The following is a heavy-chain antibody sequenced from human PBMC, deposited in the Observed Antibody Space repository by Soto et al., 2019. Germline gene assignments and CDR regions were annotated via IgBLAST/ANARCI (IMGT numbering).Heavy chain of an antibody. V-gene: IGHV4-4*02. CDR1: GGSISSMNW. Sequence: QVQLQESGPGLEKPSGTLSLICAVSGGSISSMNWWSWVRQPRGKGLEWIGEIYHSGSTNYNPSLKSRVTTSVDKSKHQFSLKLSSVTAADAAVYYCASLPATSDFDYWGQGTLVTVSS. D-gene: IGHD2-2*01. CDR3: ASLPATSDFDY. J-gene: IGHJ4*02. CDR2: IYHSGST.